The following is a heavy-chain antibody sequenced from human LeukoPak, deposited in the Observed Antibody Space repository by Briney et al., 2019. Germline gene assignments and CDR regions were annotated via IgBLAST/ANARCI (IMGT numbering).Heavy chain of an antibody. V-gene: IGHV1-2*02. Sequence: ASVKVSCKASGYTFIDDYIYWLRQAPGQGPEYMGWINPKSGDSRFVEKFQGRVTLTRDTSIRTPYLELKRLRCDDTAVYYCATDVETGSWGQGTLVTVSS. J-gene: IGHJ5*02. CDR1: GYTFIDDY. CDR2: INPKSGDS. CDR3: ATDVETGS. D-gene: IGHD2-21*02.